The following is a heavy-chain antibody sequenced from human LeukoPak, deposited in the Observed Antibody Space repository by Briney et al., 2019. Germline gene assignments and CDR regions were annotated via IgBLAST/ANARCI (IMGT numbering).Heavy chain of an antibody. V-gene: IGHV4-61*01. D-gene: IGHD4-17*01. CDR2: IYYSGST. J-gene: IGHJ4*02. CDR3: ARAATVTTGDFDY. CDR1: GVSVSSGSYY. Sequence: SETLSLTCTVSGVSVSSGSYYWSWIRQPPGKGLEWIGYIYYSGSTNYNPSLKSRVTISVDTSKNQFSLKLSSVTAADTAVYYCARAATVTTGDFDYWGQGTLVTVSS.